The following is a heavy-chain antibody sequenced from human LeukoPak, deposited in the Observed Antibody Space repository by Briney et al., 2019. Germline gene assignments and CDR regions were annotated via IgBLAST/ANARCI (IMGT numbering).Heavy chain of an antibody. D-gene: IGHD3-10*01. V-gene: IGHV3-30*02. CDR1: GFTFSSYG. CDR2: IRYDGSNK. CDR3: ARAQEQSVLLWFGELLSTGGYFDY. J-gene: IGHJ4*02. Sequence: GGSLRLSCAASGFTFSSYGMHWVRQAPGKGLEWVAFIRYDGSNKYYADSVKGRFTISRDNSKNTLYLQMNSLRAEDTAVYYCARAQEQSVLLWFGELLSTGGYFDYWGQGTLVTVSS.